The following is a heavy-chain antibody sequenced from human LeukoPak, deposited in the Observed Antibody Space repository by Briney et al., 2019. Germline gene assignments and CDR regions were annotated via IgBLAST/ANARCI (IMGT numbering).Heavy chain of an antibody. CDR3: ARGLYDSSGYVDAFDI. CDR1: GDSVSSNSAA. V-gene: IGHV6-1*01. D-gene: IGHD3-22*01. CDR2: RYYRSKWYN. Sequence: SQTLSLTCAISGDSVSSNSAAWNWIRQSPSRGLEWLGRRYYRSKWYNDYAVSVKSRITINPDTSKNQFSLQLSSVTPEDTAVYCCARGLYDSSGYVDAFDIWGQGTMVTVSS. J-gene: IGHJ3*02.